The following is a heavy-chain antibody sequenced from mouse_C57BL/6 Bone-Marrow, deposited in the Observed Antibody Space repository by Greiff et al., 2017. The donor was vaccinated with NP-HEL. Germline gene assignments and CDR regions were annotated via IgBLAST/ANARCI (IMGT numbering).Heavy chain of an antibody. V-gene: IGHV5-15*01. CDR1: GFTFSDYG. CDR2: ISNLAYSI. D-gene: IGHD2-1*01. CDR3: ARRGGNYYFDY. J-gene: IGHJ2*01. Sequence: EVKLVESGGGLVQPGGSLKLSCAASGFTFSDYGMAWVRQAPRKGPEWVAFISNLAYSIYYADTVTGRVTISRENAKNTLYLKMSSLRSEDTAMYYCARRGGNYYFDYWGQGTTLTVSS.